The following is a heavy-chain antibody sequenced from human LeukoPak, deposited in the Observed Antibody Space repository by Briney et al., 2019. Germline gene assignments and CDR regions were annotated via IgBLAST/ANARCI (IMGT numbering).Heavy chain of an antibody. CDR3: ARAVSGRFDY. J-gene: IGHJ4*02. CDR1: GGSMGPYH. Sequence: PSETLSLTCTVSGGSMGPYHWGWIRQPPGKELEWTGYIYYSGSTNYNPSLKSRVTISVDTSKNQFSLKLSSVTAADTAIYYCARAVSGRFDYWGQGTLVTVSS. D-gene: IGHD6-19*01. CDR2: IYYSGST. V-gene: IGHV4-59*08.